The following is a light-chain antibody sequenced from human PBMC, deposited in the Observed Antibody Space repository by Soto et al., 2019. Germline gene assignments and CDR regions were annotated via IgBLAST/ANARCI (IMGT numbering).Light chain of an antibody. Sequence: EIVLTHSPGTLSLSPGERATLSCRASQSVSSSYSAWYQQKPGQAPRLLISGASSSATGIPDRFSGSGSGTDFPLTITSLEPEVFAVYYCQQYGTLITFGQGTRLEIK. J-gene: IGKJ5*01. CDR2: GAS. CDR3: QQYGTLIT. V-gene: IGKV3-20*01. CDR1: QSVSSSY.